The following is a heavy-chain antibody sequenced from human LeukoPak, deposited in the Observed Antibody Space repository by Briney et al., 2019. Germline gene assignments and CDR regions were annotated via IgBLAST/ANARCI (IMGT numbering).Heavy chain of an antibody. V-gene: IGHV1-2*02. CDR3: ARVSYYYDSSGYTYRGWYFDL. CDR2: INPNSGGT. D-gene: IGHD3-22*01. Sequence: ASVKVSCKASGYTFTGYYMHWVRQAPRQGLEWMGWINPNSGGTNYAQKFQGRVTMTRDTSISTAYMELSRLRSDDTAVYYCARVSYYYDSSGYTYRGWYFDLWGRGTLVTVSS. CDR1: GYTFTGYY. J-gene: IGHJ2*01.